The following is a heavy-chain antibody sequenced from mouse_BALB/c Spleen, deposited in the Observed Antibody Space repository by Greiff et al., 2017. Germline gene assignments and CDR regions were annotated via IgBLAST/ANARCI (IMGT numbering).Heavy chain of an antibody. J-gene: IGHJ2*01. CDR2: INPSNGRT. CDR1: GYTFTSYW. V-gene: IGHV1S81*02. CDR3: ARDYRQYYFDD. Sequence: QVQLQQPGAELVKPGASVKLSCKASGYTFTSYWMHWVKQRPGQGLEWIGEINPSNGRTNYNEKFKSKATLTVDKSSSTAYMQLSSLTSEDSAVYYCARDYRQYYFDDWGEGTTLTVSS. D-gene: IGHD2-14*01.